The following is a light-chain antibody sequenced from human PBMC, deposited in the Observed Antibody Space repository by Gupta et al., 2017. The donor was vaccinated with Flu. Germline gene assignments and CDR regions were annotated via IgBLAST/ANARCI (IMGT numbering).Light chain of an antibody. CDR1: QSVSNW. Sequence: PSNLSASVGDRVTITCRANQSVSNWLAWYQQKPGKAPKLLIYKASKVKNGVPSRFSGRGSGTEFTLTISSLQPDDFVTYYCQQDNSFSWTFGQGTKVEVK. V-gene: IGKV1-5*03. CDR2: KAS. J-gene: IGKJ1*01. CDR3: QQDNSFSWT.